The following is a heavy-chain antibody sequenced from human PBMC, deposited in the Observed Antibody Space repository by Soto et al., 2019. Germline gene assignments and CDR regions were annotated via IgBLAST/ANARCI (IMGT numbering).Heavy chain of an antibody. CDR1: GASISTYY. D-gene: IGHD2-21*01. CDR3: ARFRNCGADCYANDY. CDR2: IYYSGST. J-gene: IGHJ4*02. V-gene: IGHV4-59*01. Sequence: SETLSLTCSVSGASISTYYWNWIRQPPGKGLEWIGYIYYSGSTNYSPSLKSRVTMSVDTSKNQFSLKLRSVTAADTAVYYCARFRNCGADCYANDYWGQGTLVTVSS.